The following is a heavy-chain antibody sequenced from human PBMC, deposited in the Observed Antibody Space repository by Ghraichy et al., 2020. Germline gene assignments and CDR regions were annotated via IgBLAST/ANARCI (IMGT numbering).Heavy chain of an antibody. V-gene: IGHV4-39*01. CDR1: GGSISSSSYY. CDR3: ARLPRSNLGQWQDY. Sequence: SETLSLTCTVSGGSISSSSYYWGWIRQPPGKGLEWIGSIYYSGITYYNPSLRSRVTISVDTSKNQFSLKLSSVTAADTAVYYCARLPRSNLGQWQDYWGQGTLVTVSS. J-gene: IGHJ4*02. D-gene: IGHD6-19*01. CDR2: IYYSGIT.